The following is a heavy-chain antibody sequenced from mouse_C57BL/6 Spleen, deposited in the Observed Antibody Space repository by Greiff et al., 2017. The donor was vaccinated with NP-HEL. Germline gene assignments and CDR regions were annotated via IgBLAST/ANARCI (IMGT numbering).Heavy chain of an antibody. CDR3: ASYGYDGSYAMDY. V-gene: IGHV1-50*01. Sequence: QVQLQQPGAELVKPGASVKLSCKASGYTFTSYWMQWVKQRPGQGLEWIGEIDPSDSYTNYNQKFKGKATLTVDTSSSTAYMQLSSLTSEDSAVYYCASYGYDGSYAMDYWGQGTSVTVSS. D-gene: IGHD2-2*01. CDR2: IDPSDSYT. J-gene: IGHJ4*01. CDR1: GYTFTSYW.